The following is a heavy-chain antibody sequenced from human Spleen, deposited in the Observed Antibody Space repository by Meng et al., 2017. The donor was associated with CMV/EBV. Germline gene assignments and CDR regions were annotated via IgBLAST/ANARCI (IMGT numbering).Heavy chain of an antibody. CDR1: GGSVTNDNYY. Sequence: VSGGSVTNDNYYWGWIRQPPGMGLEWIAYIHYSGSANYNPSLKSRVTISVDASKSQFSLKLNSVTAADTAVYYCARHAGLLWFGFDPWGQGILVTVSS. D-gene: IGHD3-10*01. CDR2: IHYSGSA. J-gene: IGHJ5*02. CDR3: ARHAGLLWFGFDP. V-gene: IGHV4-61*01.